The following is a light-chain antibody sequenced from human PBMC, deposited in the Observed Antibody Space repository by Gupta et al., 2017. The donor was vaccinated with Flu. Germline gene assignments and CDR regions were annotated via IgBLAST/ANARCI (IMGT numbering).Light chain of an antibody. CDR2: LNSDGSH. Sequence: QLVLTQSPSASASLGASVKLTRTLSSGHSSYAIAWHQQQPEKGPRYLMKLNSDGSHSKGDGIPDRFSGSSSGAARYLTISSLQSEDDADDYCQTWGTGIQVFGGGTKLTVL. CDR1: SGHSSYA. CDR3: QTWGTGIQV. V-gene: IGLV4-69*01. J-gene: IGLJ3*02.